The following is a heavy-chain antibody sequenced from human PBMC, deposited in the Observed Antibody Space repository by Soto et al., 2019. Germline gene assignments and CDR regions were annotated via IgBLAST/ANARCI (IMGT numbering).Heavy chain of an antibody. Sequence: PGGSLRLSCAASGFTFDDYAMHWVRQAPGKGLEWVSGISWNSGSIGYADSVKGRFTISRDNAKNSLYLQMNSLRAEDTALYYCAKGRPVGAAGWGQGTLVTVSS. V-gene: IGHV3-9*01. D-gene: IGHD2-15*01. J-gene: IGHJ4*02. CDR2: ISWNSGSI. CDR3: AKGRPVGAAG. CDR1: GFTFDDYA.